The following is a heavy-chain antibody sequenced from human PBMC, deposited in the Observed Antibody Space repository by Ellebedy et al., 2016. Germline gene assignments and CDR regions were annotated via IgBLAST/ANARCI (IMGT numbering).Heavy chain of an antibody. J-gene: IGHJ5*02. D-gene: IGHD2-21*01. CDR3: ARLISS. CDR2: ISGAGYTT. V-gene: IGHV3-23*01. Sequence: GESLKISXTASELNLGNYFMTWIRRAPGKGLEWVATISGAGYTTFFADSVKGRFTISRDNSKNTLYLQMNSLRAEDTALYYCARLISSWGQGTLVTVSA. CDR1: ELNLGNYF.